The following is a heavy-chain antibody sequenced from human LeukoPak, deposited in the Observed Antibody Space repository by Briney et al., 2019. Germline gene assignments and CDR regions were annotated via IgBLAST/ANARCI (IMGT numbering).Heavy chain of an antibody. D-gene: IGHD3-10*01. CDR1: GFTFSSYD. J-gene: IGHJ1*01. V-gene: IGHV3-13*01. CDR2: IGTAGDT. CDR3: AKPASMVRGVPMAD. Sequence: GGSLRLSCAASGFTFSSYDMHWVRQATGKGLEWGSAIGTAGDTYYPGSVKGRFTISRDNSKNTLYLQMNSLRAEDTAVYYCAKPASMVRGVPMADWGQGPWSPSPQ.